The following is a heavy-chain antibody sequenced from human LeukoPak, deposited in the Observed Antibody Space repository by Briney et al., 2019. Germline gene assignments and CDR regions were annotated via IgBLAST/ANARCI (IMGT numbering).Heavy chain of an antibody. V-gene: IGHV3-48*01. Sequence: PGGSLRLSCAASGFTFSSYSMIWVRQAPGKGLEWVSYISSSSTTIYYADSVKGRFTISRDNAKNPLYLQMNSLRAEDTAVYYCARALGYCSSTICYRFDYWGQGTLVTVSS. CDR2: ISSSSTTI. J-gene: IGHJ4*02. CDR3: ARALGYCSSTICYRFDY. CDR1: GFTFSSYS. D-gene: IGHD2-2*01.